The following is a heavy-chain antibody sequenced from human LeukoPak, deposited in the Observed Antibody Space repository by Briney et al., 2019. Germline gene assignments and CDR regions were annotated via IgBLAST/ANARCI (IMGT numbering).Heavy chain of an antibody. CDR2: ISASGGST. Sequence: GGSLRLSCAASGFTFSSYAMSWVRHAPGKGREWVSAISASGGSTYYADSVKGRFTISRDNSKNTLYLQMNSLRAEDTAVYYCAKGYSNPSHFDYWGQGTLVTVSS. D-gene: IGHD4-11*01. CDR1: GFTFSSYA. J-gene: IGHJ4*02. CDR3: AKGYSNPSHFDY. V-gene: IGHV3-23*01.